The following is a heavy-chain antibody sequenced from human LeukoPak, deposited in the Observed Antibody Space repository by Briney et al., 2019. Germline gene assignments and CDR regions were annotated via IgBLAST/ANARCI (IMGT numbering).Heavy chain of an antibody. D-gene: IGHD3-22*01. CDR2: IYYSGST. V-gene: IGHV4-59*01. CDR1: GGSISSYY. J-gene: IGHJ4*02. Sequence: SETLSLTCTVSGGSISSYYWSWIRQPPGKGLEWIGYIYYSGSTNYNPSLKSRVTISVDTSKNQFSLKLSSVTAADTAVYYCASTPLEIVYDSSGYYDRYFDYWGQGTLVTVSS. CDR3: ASTPLEIVYDSSGYYDRYFDY.